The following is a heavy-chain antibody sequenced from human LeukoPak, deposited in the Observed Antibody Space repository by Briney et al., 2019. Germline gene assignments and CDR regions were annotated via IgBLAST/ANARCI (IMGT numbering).Heavy chain of an antibody. CDR1: GFTFSAYW. Sequence: GGSLRLSCAASGFTFSAYWMHWVRQAPGKGLVWVGRINDVGSDSTYVDSVKGRFTISRDNAKNTLYLQMNNLRAEDTAVYYCAGVKVAGTRSFDYWGQGTLATVSS. J-gene: IGHJ4*02. CDR2: INDVGSDS. CDR3: AGVKVAGTRSFDY. V-gene: IGHV3-74*01. D-gene: IGHD6-19*01.